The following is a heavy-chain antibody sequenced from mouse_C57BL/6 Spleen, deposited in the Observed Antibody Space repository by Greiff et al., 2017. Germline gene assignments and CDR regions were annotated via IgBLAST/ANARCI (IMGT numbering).Heavy chain of an antibody. Sequence: QVQLQQSGPELVKPGASVKISCKASGYSFTSYYIHWVKQRPGQGLEWIGWIYPGSGNTKYNEKFKGKATLTADTSSSTAYMQLSSLTSEDSAVYYCARRRYDYDGGYFDYWGQGTTLTVSS. D-gene: IGHD2-4*01. CDR1: GYSFTSYY. CDR3: ARRRYDYDGGYFDY. V-gene: IGHV1-66*01. CDR2: IYPGSGNT. J-gene: IGHJ2*01.